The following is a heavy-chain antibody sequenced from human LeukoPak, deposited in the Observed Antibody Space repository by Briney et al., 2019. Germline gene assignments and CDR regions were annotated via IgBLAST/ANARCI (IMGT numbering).Heavy chain of an antibody. CDR1: GDSVFSNSAA. CDR2: TYYRSKWYN. Sequence: SQTLSLTCAISGDSVFSNSAAWKWIRQSASRGLEWLGRTYYRSKWYNDYAVSVKSRVSINPDTSKNQFSLQLNSVTPEDTAVYYCARDTGFDFDYWGQGTLVTVSA. D-gene: IGHD2-8*02. V-gene: IGHV6-1*01. CDR3: ARDTGFDFDY. J-gene: IGHJ4*02.